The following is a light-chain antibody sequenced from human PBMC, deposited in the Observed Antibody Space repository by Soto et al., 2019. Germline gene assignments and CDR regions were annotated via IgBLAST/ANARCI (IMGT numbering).Light chain of an antibody. CDR3: CSYAGSQTWV. V-gene: IGLV1-40*01. J-gene: IGLJ3*02. CDR2: DNT. CDR1: SSNLGAGYD. Sequence: QSVLTQPPSMSGAPGQRVTMSCTGSSSNLGAGYDVHWYQRLPGAAPKLLIYDNTHRPSGVPNRFSGSKSGTSASLAITGLQAEDEADYYCCSYAGSQTWVFGGGTKLTVL.